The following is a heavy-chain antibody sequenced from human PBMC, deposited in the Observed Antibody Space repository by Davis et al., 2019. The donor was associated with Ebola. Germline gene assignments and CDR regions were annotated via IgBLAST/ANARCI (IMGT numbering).Heavy chain of an antibody. CDR3: ATCAYSGYHRSTAFDY. CDR2: ISGSGGST. Sequence: GESLKISCAASGFTFSSYGMSWVRQAPGKGLEWVSGISGSGGSTYYADSVKGRFTISRDNSKSTLYLQMNSLRPEDTAVYYCATCAYSGYHRSTAFDYWGQGTLVPVSS. J-gene: IGHJ4*02. V-gene: IGHV3-23*01. D-gene: IGHD5-12*01. CDR1: GFTFSSYG.